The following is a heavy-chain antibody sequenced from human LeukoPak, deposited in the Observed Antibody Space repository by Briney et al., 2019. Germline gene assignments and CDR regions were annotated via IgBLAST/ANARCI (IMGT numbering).Heavy chain of an antibody. Sequence: SETLSLTCTVSGGSISSYYWSWVRQPPGKGLEWIGYTYYSGRTNYNPSLKSRVTISLDTSKNQFSLKLSSVTAADTAVYYCARHSYGDYIVFNYWGQGTLVTVSS. D-gene: IGHD4-17*01. J-gene: IGHJ4*02. CDR1: GGSISSYY. V-gene: IGHV4-59*08. CDR3: ARHSYGDYIVFNY. CDR2: TYYSGRT.